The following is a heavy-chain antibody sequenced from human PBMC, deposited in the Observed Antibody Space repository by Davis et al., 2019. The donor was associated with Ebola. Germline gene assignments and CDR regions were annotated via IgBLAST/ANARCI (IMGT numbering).Heavy chain of an antibody. V-gene: IGHV3-13*01. CDR2: TGTAGDT. CDR3: VKDTSNIWFDV. CDR1: GFSFSTYD. J-gene: IGHJ3*01. Sequence: GESLKISCAASGFSFSTYDMHWVRQSTGRGLEWVSGTGTAGDTYYSGSVRGRFTISRENAKNSLSLQMNSLRVEDTAMYYCVKDTSNIWFDVWGQGTLVTVSA. D-gene: IGHD2/OR15-2a*01.